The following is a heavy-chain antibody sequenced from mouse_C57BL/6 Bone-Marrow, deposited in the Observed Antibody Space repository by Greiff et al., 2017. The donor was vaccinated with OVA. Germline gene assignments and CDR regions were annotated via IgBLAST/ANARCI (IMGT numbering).Heavy chain of an antibody. CDR2: INPNNGGT. CDR3: ASRAYYYGSREEDGYYFDY. CDR1: GYTFTDYN. J-gene: IGHJ2*01. Sequence: EVQLQQPGPELVKPGASVKIPCKASGYTFTDYNMDWVKQSHGQSLEWIGDINPNNGGTIYNQKFKGKATLTVDKSSSTAYMKLRSLTSEDTACYYCASRAYYYGSREEDGYYFDYWGQGTTLTVSS. D-gene: IGHD1-1*01. V-gene: IGHV1-18*01.